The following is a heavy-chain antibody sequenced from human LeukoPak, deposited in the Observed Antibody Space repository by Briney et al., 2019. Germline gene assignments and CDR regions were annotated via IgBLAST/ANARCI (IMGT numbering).Heavy chain of an antibody. D-gene: IGHD6-13*01. CDR2: IYTSGST. V-gene: IGHV4-4*07. J-gene: IGHJ4*02. CDR1: GGSISGYY. CDR3: ARDSSSSWYVGYYFDY. Sequence: SETLSLTCTVSGGSISGYYWSWIRQPAGKGLEWIGRIYTSGSTNYNPSLKSRVTMSVDTSKNQFSLKLSSVTAADTAVYYCARDSSSSWYVGYYFDYWGQGTLVTVSS.